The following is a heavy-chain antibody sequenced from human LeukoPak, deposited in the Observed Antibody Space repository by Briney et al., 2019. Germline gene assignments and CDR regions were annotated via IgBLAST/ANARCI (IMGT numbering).Heavy chain of an antibody. CDR1: GDSINNYW. CDR2: RHSSGAT. J-gene: IGHJ4*02. V-gene: IGHV4-59*12. Sequence: PSETLSLTCTVSGDSINNYWWAWIRQPPGKGLQWIGYRHSSGATSYNLSLESRVTISLDTSRNQFSLKLNSVTAADTAVYYCARDSRGGGPDFDYWGQGTLVTVSS. D-gene: IGHD3-16*01. CDR3: ARDSRGGGPDFDY.